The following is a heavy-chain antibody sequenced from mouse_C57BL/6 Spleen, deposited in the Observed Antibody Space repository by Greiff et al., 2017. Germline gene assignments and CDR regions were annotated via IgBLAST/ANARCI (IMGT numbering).Heavy chain of an antibody. Sequence: QVQLQQPGAALVMPGASVKLSCKASGYTFTSYWMHWVKQRPGQGLEWIGEIAASDSYTHYNQKFKGKSTLTADKSSSTAYRQLSSLTSEDSAVYFCARREYFDYWGQGTTLTVSS. J-gene: IGHJ2*01. CDR2: IAASDSYT. V-gene: IGHV1-69*01. CDR3: ARREYFDY. CDR1: GYTFTSYW.